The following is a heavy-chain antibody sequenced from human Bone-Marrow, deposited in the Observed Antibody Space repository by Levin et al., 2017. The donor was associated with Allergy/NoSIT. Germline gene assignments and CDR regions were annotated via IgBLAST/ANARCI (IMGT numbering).Heavy chain of an antibody. CDR3: ARAVGKSVTSPEYFQH. CDR1: GYTFTSYG. Sequence: KHGESLKISCKASGYTFTSYGISWVRQAPGQGLEWMGWISAYNGNTNYAQKLQGRVTMTTDTSTSTAYMELRSLRSDDTAVYYCARAVGKSVTSPEYFQHWGQGTLVTVSS. D-gene: IGHD4-17*01. V-gene: IGHV1-18*01. CDR2: ISAYNGNT. J-gene: IGHJ1*01.